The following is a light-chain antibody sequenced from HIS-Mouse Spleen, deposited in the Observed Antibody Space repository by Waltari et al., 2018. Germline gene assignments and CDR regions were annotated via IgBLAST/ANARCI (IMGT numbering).Light chain of an antibody. CDR2: DNN. CDR3: GTWDSSLSAWV. V-gene: IGLV1-51*01. J-gene: IGLJ3*02. Sequence: QSVLTQPPSVSAAPGQKVTIPCSGSRSNIANNYVSWYQQLPGTAPKLLIYDNNKRPSGIPDRFSGSKSGTSATLGITGLQTGDEADYYCGTWDSSLSAWVFGGGTKLTVL. CDR1: RSNIANNY.